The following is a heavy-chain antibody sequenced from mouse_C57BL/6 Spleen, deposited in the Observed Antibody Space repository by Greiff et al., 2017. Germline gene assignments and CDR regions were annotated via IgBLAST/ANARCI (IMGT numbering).Heavy chain of an antibody. CDR1: GFSLTSYG. CDR3: ASRYYYGSSLNAMDY. D-gene: IGHD1-1*01. Sequence: QVQLKESGPGLVQPSQSLSITCTVSGFSLTSYGVHWVRQSPGKGLEWLGVIWRGGSTDYNAAFISRLSISKDNSKSQVFFKMNSLQADDTAIYYCASRYYYGSSLNAMDYWGQGTSVTVSS. CDR2: IWRGGST. V-gene: IGHV2-2*01. J-gene: IGHJ4*01.